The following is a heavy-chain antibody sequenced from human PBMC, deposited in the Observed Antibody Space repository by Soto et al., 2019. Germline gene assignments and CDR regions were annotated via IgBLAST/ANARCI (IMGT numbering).Heavy chain of an antibody. CDR2: INPCDGSR. Sequence: ASVKVSCKASGYIFTSYYIHWVRQAPGQGLEWMGWINPCDGSRMFAQSFQGRVTMTRDTYTSTVYMEVSSLRSEDTAVYYFSRVDPGETSPIEHSGQATLVTVSS. J-gene: IGHJ4*02. CDR1: GYIFTSYY. D-gene: IGHD3-10*01. CDR3: SRVDPGETSPIEH. V-gene: IGHV1-46*03.